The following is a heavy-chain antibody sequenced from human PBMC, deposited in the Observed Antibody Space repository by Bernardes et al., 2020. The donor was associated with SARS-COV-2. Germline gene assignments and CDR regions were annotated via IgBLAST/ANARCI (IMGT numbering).Heavy chain of an antibody. Sequence: ASVKVSCKVSGYTLTELSMHWVRQAPGKGLEWMGGFDPENVETVYAQKFQGRLTMTQDTSTDTAYMELISLRSDDTAMYYCATDRVFDIWGQGTTVTVSS. CDR3: ATDRVFDI. J-gene: IGHJ3*02. CDR2: FDPENVET. CDR1: GYTLTELS. V-gene: IGHV1-24*01.